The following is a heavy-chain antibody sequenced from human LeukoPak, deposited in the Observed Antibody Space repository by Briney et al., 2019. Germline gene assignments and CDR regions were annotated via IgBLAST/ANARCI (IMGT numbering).Heavy chain of an antibody. CDR2: IYYSGST. J-gene: IGHJ4*02. D-gene: IGHD5-18*01. CDR1: GGSIGSSSYY. V-gene: IGHV4-39*01. Sequence: SETLSLTCTVSGGSIGSSSYYWGWIRQPPGKGLEWIGSIYYSGSTYYNPSLKGRVTISVDTSKNQFSLKLSSVTAADTAVYYCASVRIQPTYYFDYWGQGTLVTVSS. CDR3: ASVRIQPTYYFDY.